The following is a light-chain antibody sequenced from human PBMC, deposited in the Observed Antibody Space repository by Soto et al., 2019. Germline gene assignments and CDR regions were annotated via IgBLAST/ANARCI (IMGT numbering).Light chain of an antibody. V-gene: IGKV3-11*01. J-gene: IGKJ4*01. CDR2: DAS. CDR1: QSVSNY. Sequence: EIVLTQSPATLSLSPGERATLSCRASQSVSNYLAWFQQKPGQAPRLLIYDASNRATGIPARFSGSGSGTDFTLTISSLEPEDFAVYYSQQRSSWPLLTFGGGTKVEI. CDR3: QQRSSWPLLT.